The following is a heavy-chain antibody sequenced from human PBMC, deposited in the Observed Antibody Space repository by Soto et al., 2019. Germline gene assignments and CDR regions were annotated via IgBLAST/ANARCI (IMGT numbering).Heavy chain of an antibody. CDR2: IYYSGST. Sequence: QVQLQESGPGLVKPSETLSLTCTVSGGSISSYYWSWIRQPPGKGLEWIGYIYYSGSTNYNPSLTRRVTISVDTSKNQFPLKLSSVTAADTAVYYCARRWGDAFDFWGQGTMVTVSS. J-gene: IGHJ3*01. D-gene: IGHD3-16*01. CDR3: ARRWGDAFDF. CDR1: GGSISSYY. V-gene: IGHV4-59*08.